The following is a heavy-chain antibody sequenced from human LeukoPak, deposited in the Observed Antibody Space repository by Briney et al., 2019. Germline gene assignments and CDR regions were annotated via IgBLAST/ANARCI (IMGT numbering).Heavy chain of an antibody. J-gene: IGHJ4*02. V-gene: IGHV3-21*04. CDR2: ISTSSSYI. CDR1: GFTFSSYS. Sequence: GSLRLSCAASGFTFSSYSMNWVRQAPGKGLEWVSFISTSSSYIHNADSVKGRFTISRDNAENSLYLQMISLRVEDTALYYCARAQTYGDSRLLLDYWGQGTLVTVSS. D-gene: IGHD2-21*02. CDR3: ARAQTYGDSRLLLDY.